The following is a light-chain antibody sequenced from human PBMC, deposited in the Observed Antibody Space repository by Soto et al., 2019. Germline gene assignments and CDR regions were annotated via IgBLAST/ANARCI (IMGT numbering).Light chain of an antibody. CDR1: SSDGDGYNY. Sequence: HSALTPSASESESAGQAFTTSCTGTSSDGDGYNYVSWYQQHPRQAPKLMIYDVSNRTSGVSNRFSGSKSGNTASLTISGLQADDEADYYCSSYISRRTFYVFGTGTKFTV. CDR2: DVS. J-gene: IGLJ1*01. V-gene: IGLV2-14*01. CDR3: SSYISRRTFYV.